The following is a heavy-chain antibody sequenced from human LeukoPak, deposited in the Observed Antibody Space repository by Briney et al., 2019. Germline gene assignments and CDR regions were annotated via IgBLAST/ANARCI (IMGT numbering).Heavy chain of an antibody. CDR1: GYTFTGYY. Sequence: EASVKVSCKASGYTFTGYYMHWVRQAPGQGLEWMGRINPNSGGTNYAQKLQGRVTMTRDTSISTAYMELSRLRSDDTAVYYCARYGEYCSGGSCYYYFDYWGQGTLVTVSS. CDR2: INPNSGGT. J-gene: IGHJ4*02. V-gene: IGHV1-2*06. CDR3: ARYGEYCSGGSCYYYFDY. D-gene: IGHD2-15*01.